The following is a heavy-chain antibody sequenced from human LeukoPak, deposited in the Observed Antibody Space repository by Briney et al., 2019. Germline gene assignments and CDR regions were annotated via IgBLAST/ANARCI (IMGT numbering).Heavy chain of an antibody. CDR3: ARSTGGSSWYNLDY. D-gene: IGHD6-13*01. Sequence: EASVKVPCKASGYTFTSYGISWVRQAPGQGLEWMGWISAYNGNTNYAQKLQGRVTMTTDTSTSTAYMELRSLRSDDTAVYYCARSTGGSSWYNLDYWGQGTLVTVSS. J-gene: IGHJ4*02. V-gene: IGHV1-18*01. CDR1: GYTFTSYG. CDR2: ISAYNGNT.